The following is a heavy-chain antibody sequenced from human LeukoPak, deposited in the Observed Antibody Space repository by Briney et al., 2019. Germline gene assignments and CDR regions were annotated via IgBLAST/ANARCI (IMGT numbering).Heavy chain of an antibody. J-gene: IGHJ4*02. V-gene: IGHV4-30-4*01. CDR1: GGSISSGDYY. Sequence: PSETLSLTCTVSGGSISSGDYYWSWIRQPPGKGLEWIGYIYYSGSTYYNPSLKSRVTISVDTSKNQFSLKLSSVTAADTAVYYCARGFKRGYRGYDFVDGFDYWGQGTLVTVSP. D-gene: IGHD5-12*01. CDR2: IYYSGST. CDR3: ARGFKRGYRGYDFVDGFDY.